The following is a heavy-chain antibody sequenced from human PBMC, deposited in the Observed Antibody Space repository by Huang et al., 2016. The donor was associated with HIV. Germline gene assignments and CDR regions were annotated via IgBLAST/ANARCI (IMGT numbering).Heavy chain of an antibody. Sequence: QVQLQQWGAGLLKPSETLSLTCAVYGGSFSVYYWPWIRQPPGKGLEWIGQITLSGSTNDNPSLKGRVTISVDTSKNQFSLNMSSVTAADTAVYYCARGAVRYFDRGGTRYYGMDVWGQGTTVTVSS. CDR3: ARGAVRYFDRGGTRYYGMDV. J-gene: IGHJ6*02. V-gene: IGHV4-34*01. CDR2: ITLSGST. D-gene: IGHD3-9*01. CDR1: GGSFSVYY.